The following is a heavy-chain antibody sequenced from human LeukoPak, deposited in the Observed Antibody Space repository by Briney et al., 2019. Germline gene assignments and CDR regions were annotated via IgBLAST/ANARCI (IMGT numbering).Heavy chain of an antibody. V-gene: IGHV3-74*01. CDR3: ASAPDDYDMY. Sequence: PGGSLRLSCAASGFTFSSYWMHWVRQVPGKGLVWVSRIDSDGTITTYADSVQGRFTISRDNATNTLYLQMNSLRVEDTAVYFCASAPDDYDMYWGQGSLVTVSS. J-gene: IGHJ4*02. D-gene: IGHD4-17*01. CDR2: IDSDGTIT. CDR1: GFTFSSYW.